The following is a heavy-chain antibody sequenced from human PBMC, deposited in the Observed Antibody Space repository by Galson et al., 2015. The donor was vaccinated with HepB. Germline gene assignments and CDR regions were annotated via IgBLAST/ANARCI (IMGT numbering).Heavy chain of an antibody. Sequence: SLRLSCAASGFTFSDYYMSWIRQAPGKGLEWVSYISSSGSTIYYADSVKGRFTISRDNAKNSLCLQMNSLRAEDTAVYYCARDVFWSGYYIASYGMDVWGQGTTVTVSS. CDR2: ISSSGSTI. J-gene: IGHJ6*02. V-gene: IGHV3-11*01. CDR1: GFTFSDYY. CDR3: ARDVFWSGYYIASYGMDV. D-gene: IGHD3-3*01.